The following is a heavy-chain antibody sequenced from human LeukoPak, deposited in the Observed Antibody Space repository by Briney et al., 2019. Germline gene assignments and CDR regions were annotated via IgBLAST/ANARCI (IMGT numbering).Heavy chain of an antibody. CDR1: GYTFTSYG. D-gene: IGHD2-2*02. Sequence: ASVKVSCKASGYTFTSYGISWVRQAPGQGLEWMGWISAYNGNTNYAQKLQGRVTMTTDASTSTAYMELRSLRSDDTAVYYCARAKACSSISCYTDYFDYWGQGTLVTVSS. CDR3: ARAKACSSISCYTDYFDY. J-gene: IGHJ4*02. CDR2: ISAYNGNT. V-gene: IGHV1-18*01.